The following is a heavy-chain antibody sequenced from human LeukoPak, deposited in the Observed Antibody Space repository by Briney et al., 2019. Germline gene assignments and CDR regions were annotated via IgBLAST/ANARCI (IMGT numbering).Heavy chain of an antibody. CDR1: GFTFSDYY. CDR2: ISSSGSTI. J-gene: IGHJ3*02. D-gene: IGHD2/OR15-2a*01. Sequence: GGSLRLSCAASGFTFSDYYMSWIRQAPGKGLEWVSYISSSGSTIYYADSVKGRFTMSRDNAMNSLYLQMNSLRTEDTAAYYCARDSSPYENNIYWDAFDIWGQGTMVTVSS. V-gene: IGHV3-11*04. CDR3: ARDSSPYENNIYWDAFDI.